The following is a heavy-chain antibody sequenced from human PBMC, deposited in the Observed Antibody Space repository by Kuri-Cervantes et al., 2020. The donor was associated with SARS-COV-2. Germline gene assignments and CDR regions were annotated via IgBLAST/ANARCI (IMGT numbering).Heavy chain of an antibody. D-gene: IGHD1-1*01. CDR2: INPDGSYT. J-gene: IGHJ4*02. CDR1: GCTFSGHW. Sequence: ESPKISCAASGCTFSGHWIHWVRQAPGKGLVWVSRINPDGSYTNNADSVKGRFTLSRDNAKNMLFLQMNSLRAEDTAVYYCVRDGDHWNFDYWGQGTLVTVSS. V-gene: IGHV3-74*01. CDR3: VRDGDHWNFDY.